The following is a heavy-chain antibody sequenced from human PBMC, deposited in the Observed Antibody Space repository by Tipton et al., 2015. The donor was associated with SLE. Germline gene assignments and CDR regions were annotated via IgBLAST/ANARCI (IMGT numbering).Heavy chain of an antibody. Sequence: TLSLTCAVYGGSFSGYYWSWIRQPPGKGLEWIGEINHSGSTNYNPSLKSRVTISVDTSKNQFSLKLSSVTAADTAVYYCARGIAIFGVVPYYFDYWGQGNLVTVSS. D-gene: IGHD3-3*01. CDR3: ARGIAIFGVVPYYFDY. CDR2: INHSGST. J-gene: IGHJ4*02. CDR1: GGSFSGYY. V-gene: IGHV4-34*01.